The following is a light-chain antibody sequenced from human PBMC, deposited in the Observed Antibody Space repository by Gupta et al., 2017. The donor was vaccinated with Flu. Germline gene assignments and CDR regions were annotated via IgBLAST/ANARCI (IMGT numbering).Light chain of an antibody. CDR1: SNDVGTYKY. CDR3: CSYAGSYTWV. CDR2: DVT. V-gene: IGLV2-11*01. Sequence: QSALTQPRSVSGSPGHSVTISCTGTSNDVGTYKYVSWYQQHPGKAPKLRIYDVTKRPSGVPDRFSGSKSDNTASLTISGLQAEDEADYDCCSYAGSYTWVFGGGTKLTVL. J-gene: IGLJ2*01.